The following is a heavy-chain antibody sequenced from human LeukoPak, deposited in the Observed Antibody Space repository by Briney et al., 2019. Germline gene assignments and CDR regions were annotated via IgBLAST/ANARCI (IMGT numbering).Heavy chain of an antibody. CDR2: IKQDGSEK. CDR1: GFTFSNFW. J-gene: IGHJ4*02. V-gene: IGHV3-7*01. Sequence: PGGSLRLSCTVSGFTFSNFWMSWVRQAPGKGLEWVANIKQDGSEKYYVDSVKGRFTISRDNAKNSLHLQMNSLRAEDTAVYYCARDLPLSASGYSGYDYPRFYFDYWGQGTLVTVSS. CDR3: ARDLPLSASGYSGYDYPRFYFDY. D-gene: IGHD5-12*01.